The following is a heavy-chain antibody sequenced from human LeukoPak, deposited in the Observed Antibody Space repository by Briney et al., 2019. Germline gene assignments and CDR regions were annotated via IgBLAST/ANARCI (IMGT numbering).Heavy chain of an antibody. V-gene: IGHV3-23*01. CDR2: ISGSGGTT. D-gene: IGHD1-14*01. CDR3: AKGAYNTMPQFDY. CDR1: GFTFSSYA. J-gene: IGHJ4*02. Sequence: GGSLRLSCAASGFTFSSYAMSWVRQAPGKGLEWVSVISGSGGTTYYADSVKGRFTISRDNSKNMLYLQMNSLRTEDTALYYCAKGAYNTMPQFDYWGQGTLVTVSS.